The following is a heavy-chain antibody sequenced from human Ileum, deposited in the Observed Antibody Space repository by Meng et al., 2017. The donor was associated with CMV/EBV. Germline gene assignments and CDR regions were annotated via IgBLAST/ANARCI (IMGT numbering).Heavy chain of an antibody. Sequence: QVQLVQSGTEVKRPGASVKVSCKASGYTFITFGITWVRQAPGQGLEWMGWITPYNGKTDYAQRLQNRVTMTTDTSTNTVYMELRSLRSDDTAVYYCAREEFSAYASTWGQGTLVTRLL. J-gene: IGHJ5*02. CDR3: AREEFSAYAST. D-gene: IGHD2/OR15-2a*01. CDR2: ITPYNGKT. CDR1: GYTFITFG. V-gene: IGHV1-18*01.